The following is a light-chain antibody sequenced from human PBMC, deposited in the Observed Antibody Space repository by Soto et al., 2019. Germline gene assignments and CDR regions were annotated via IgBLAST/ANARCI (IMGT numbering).Light chain of an antibody. CDR1: SSDVGSYNR. V-gene: IGLV2-18*01. CDR3: SLFTSSSTYV. CDR2: EVT. J-gene: IGLJ1*01. Sequence: QSVLTQPPSVSGSPGQSVTISCTGTSSDVGSYNRVSWYQQPPGTAPKVIIYEVTNRPSGVPDRSSGSKSGNTASLTISGLQAEDEADYYCSLFTSSSTYVFGTGTKVTVL.